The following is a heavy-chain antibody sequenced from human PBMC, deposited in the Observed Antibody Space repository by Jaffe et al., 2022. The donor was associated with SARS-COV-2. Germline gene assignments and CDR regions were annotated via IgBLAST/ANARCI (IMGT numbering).Heavy chain of an antibody. J-gene: IGHJ4*02. CDR3: ARGGIPAMFDY. D-gene: IGHD2-2*01. CDR1: GYTFTSYN. CDR2: IHGGNGNI. V-gene: IGHV1-3*01. Sequence: QVHLVQSGAEVMKPGASVKLSCRASGYTFTSYNIHWVRQAPGQGLEWMAWIHGGNGNIKYSQKFQGSVTITRDASATTAYMELNSLRFEDTAVYYCARGGIPAMFDYWGLGTLVTVSS.